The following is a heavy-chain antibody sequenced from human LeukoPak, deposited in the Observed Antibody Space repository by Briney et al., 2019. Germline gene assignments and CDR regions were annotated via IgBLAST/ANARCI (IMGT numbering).Heavy chain of an antibody. CDR3: ATTASSGYYYGVGEIQH. CDR1: GGSISSSSYY. Sequence: SETLSLTCTVSGGSISSSSYYWGWIRQPPGKGLEWIGSIYYSGSTYYNPSLKSRVTISVDTSKNHFSLELRSVTAADTAVYYCATTASSGYYYGVGEIQHWGQGTLVTVSS. D-gene: IGHD3-22*01. CDR2: IYYSGST. V-gene: IGHV4-39*02. J-gene: IGHJ1*01.